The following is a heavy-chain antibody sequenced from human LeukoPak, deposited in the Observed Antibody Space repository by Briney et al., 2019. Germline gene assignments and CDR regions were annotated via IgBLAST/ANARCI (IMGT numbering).Heavy chain of an antibody. J-gene: IGHJ3*02. CDR3: ARDLSSGWAPGAFDI. V-gene: IGHV1-24*01. CDR2: FDPEDGET. CDR1: GYTLTELS. Sequence: ASVNVSCKVSGYTLTELSMHWVRQAPGKGLEWMGGFDPEDGETIYAQKFQGRVTMTEDTSTDTAYMELSSLRSEDTAVYYCARDLSSGWAPGAFDIWGQGTMVTVSS. D-gene: IGHD6-19*01.